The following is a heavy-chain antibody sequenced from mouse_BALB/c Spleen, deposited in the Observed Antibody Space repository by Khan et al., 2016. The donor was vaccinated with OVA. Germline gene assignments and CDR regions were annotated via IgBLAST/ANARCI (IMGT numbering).Heavy chain of an antibody. Sequence: QVQLQQSGAELARPGASVKLSCKASGYTFTDYYINWVKQRTGQGLEWIGEISPGSGDTYYHEKFKGKATLTADKSSSTAYMQRSSLTSEASAVYFCARRNYFGYTFAYWGQGTLVTVSA. CDR1: GYTFTDYY. CDR3: ARRNYFGYTFAY. D-gene: IGHD1-2*01. V-gene: IGHV1-77*01. J-gene: IGHJ3*01. CDR2: ISPGSGDT.